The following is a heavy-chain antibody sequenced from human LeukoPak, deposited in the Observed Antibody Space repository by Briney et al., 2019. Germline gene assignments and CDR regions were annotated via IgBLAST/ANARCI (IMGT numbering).Heavy chain of an antibody. CDR1: GYTFTGYY. V-gene: IGHV1-2*02. Sequence: GASVKVSCKSSGYTFTGYYMHWVRQAPGQGLEWMGWINPNSGGTNHAQKFQSRVTMTRDTSISTAYMELSRLRSDDTAVYYCARDRPLDADDYYGFYYFDYWGQGTLVTVSS. D-gene: IGHD3-10*01. CDR3: ARDRPLDADDYYGFYYFDY. J-gene: IGHJ4*02. CDR2: INPNSGGT.